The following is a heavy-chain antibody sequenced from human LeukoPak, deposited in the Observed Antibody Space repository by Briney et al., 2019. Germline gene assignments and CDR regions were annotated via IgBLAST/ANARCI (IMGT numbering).Heavy chain of an antibody. D-gene: IGHD1-1*01. V-gene: IGHV4-34*01. CDR1: GGFFSGYY. Sequence: PSETLSLTCAVYGGFFSGYYWSWIRQPPGKGLEWIGEINHSGSTNYNPSLKSRVTISVDTSKNQFSLKLSSVTAADTAVYYCARGYRKLAHYWYFDLWGRGTLVTVSS. CDR2: INHSGST. J-gene: IGHJ2*01. CDR3: ARGYRKLAHYWYFDL.